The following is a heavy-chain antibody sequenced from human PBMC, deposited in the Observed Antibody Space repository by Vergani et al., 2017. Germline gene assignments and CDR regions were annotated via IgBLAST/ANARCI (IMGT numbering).Heavy chain of an antibody. J-gene: IGHJ2*01. Sequence: EVQLVESGGGLVQPGRSLRLSCAASGFNFDDYAMHWVRQAPGKGLEWVSGINWNSDSIAYADSVKGRFTISRDNAQNSLYLQMNSLRSEDTALYYCVKDIAASGNYWYFDLWGRGTLVTVSS. CDR2: INWNSDSI. CDR1: GFNFDDYA. CDR3: VKDIAASGNYWYFDL. D-gene: IGHD6-13*01. V-gene: IGHV3-9*01.